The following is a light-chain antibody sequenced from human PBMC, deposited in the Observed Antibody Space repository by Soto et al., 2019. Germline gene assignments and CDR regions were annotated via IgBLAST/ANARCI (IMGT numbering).Light chain of an antibody. CDR3: QQLNSYPFS. CDR1: QDITSY. Sequence: IQLTQSPSSLSASVGDRVTITCRASQDITSYLAWDQQKPGKAPKLLIYAASTLQSGAPSSFSGSGGGTACTLAISTLPPEDFATYDYQQLNSYPFSFGPGTKVYIK. V-gene: IGKV1-9*01. CDR2: AAS. J-gene: IGKJ3*01.